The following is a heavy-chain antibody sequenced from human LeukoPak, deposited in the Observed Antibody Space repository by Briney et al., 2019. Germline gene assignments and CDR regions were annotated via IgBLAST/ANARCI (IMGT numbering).Heavy chain of an antibody. CDR3: ARERTSYYYYYMDV. Sequence: SETLSLTCTVSGGSISSFYWSWIRQPAGKGLEWIGRIFTSGSTNYNPSLKSRVTISVDKSKNQFSLNLSSVTAADTAVYSCARERTSYYYYYMDVWGKGTTVTVSS. CDR2: IFTSGST. J-gene: IGHJ6*03. V-gene: IGHV4-4*07. CDR1: GGSISSFY.